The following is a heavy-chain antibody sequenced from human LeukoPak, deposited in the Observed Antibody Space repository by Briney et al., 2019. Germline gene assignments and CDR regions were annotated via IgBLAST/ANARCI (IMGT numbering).Heavy chain of an antibody. D-gene: IGHD5-24*01. V-gene: IGHV3-30*04. Sequence: PGGSLRLSCAASGFTFSSYAMHWVRQAPGKGLEWVAVISYDGSNKYYADSVKGRFTISRDNSKNTLYLQMNSLRAEDTAVYYCARDQETYYYYMDVWGKGTTVTVSS. CDR1: GFTFSSYA. CDR3: ARDQETYYYYMDV. CDR2: ISYDGSNK. J-gene: IGHJ6*03.